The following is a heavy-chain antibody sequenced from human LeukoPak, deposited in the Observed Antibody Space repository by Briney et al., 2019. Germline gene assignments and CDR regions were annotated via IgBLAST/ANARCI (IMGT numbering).Heavy chain of an antibody. Sequence: ASVKVSCEASGYTFTGYYMHWVRQAPGQGLEWMGWINPNSGGTNYAQKFQGRVTMTRDTSISTAYMELSSLRSEDTAVYYCAREDYYGSGSYYWFDYWGQGTLVTVSS. CDR1: GYTFTGYY. CDR2: INPNSGGT. CDR3: AREDYYGSGSYYWFDY. J-gene: IGHJ4*02. D-gene: IGHD3-10*01. V-gene: IGHV1-2*02.